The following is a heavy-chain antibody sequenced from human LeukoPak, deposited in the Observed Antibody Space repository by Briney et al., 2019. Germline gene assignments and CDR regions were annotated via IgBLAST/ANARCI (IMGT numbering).Heavy chain of an antibody. D-gene: IGHD1-26*01. V-gene: IGHV3-7*01. Sequence: GGSLRLSCAASGFSLSTYWMSWVRQAPGKGLEWVASMNQDESQKEYVDSVKGRFSISRDNAKNAVYLQMSSLRAEDTAVYYGAGPGRGPFDPWGQGTLVTVSS. CDR3: AGPGRGPFDP. J-gene: IGHJ4*01. CDR1: GFSLSTYW. CDR2: MNQDESQK.